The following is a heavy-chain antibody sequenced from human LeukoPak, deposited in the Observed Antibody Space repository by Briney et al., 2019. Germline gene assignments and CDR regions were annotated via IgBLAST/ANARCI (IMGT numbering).Heavy chain of an antibody. CDR3: AREDCSGPYCSDGSAYYFDY. Sequence: PGGSLRLSCVASGFISSNYEMNWVRQAPGKGLEWLSYISTTGTTKYYADSVKGRFTASRDTATHSVFLQMNSLRDEDTAVYYCAREDCSGPYCSDGSAYYFDYWGRGVLVTVPS. CDR1: GFISSNYE. J-gene: IGHJ4*02. D-gene: IGHD2-15*01. V-gene: IGHV3-48*03. CDR2: ISTTGTTK.